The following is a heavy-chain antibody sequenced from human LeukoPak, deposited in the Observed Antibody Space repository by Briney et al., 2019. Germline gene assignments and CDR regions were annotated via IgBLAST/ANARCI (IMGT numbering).Heavy chain of an antibody. J-gene: IGHJ4*02. Sequence: SETLSLACTVSGDSISSYYWSWIRQPPGRGPEWIGYIYYSGSTNYNPSLKSRVTISVDTSKNQFSLKVTSVTAADTAVYYCARSLGAQLPPIHWGQGTLVTVSS. CDR1: GDSISSYY. D-gene: IGHD2-2*01. V-gene: IGHV4-59*01. CDR3: ARSLGAQLPPIH. CDR2: IYYSGST.